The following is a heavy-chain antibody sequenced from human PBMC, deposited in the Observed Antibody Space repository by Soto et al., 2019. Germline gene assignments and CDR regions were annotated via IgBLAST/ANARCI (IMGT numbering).Heavy chain of an antibody. CDR1: GGSISSYY. J-gene: IGHJ4*02. CDR2: IYYSGST. CDR3: ARDRYGLNY. Sequence: SETLSLTCTVSGGSISSYYWSWIRQPPGKGLEWIGYIYYSGSTNYNPSLKSRVTISVDTSKNQFSLKLSSVTAADTAVYYCARDRYGLNYWGQGTPVTVSS. V-gene: IGHV4-59*01. D-gene: IGHD1-20*01.